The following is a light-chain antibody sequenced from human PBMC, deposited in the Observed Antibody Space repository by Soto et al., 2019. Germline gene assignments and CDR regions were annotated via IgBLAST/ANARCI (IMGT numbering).Light chain of an antibody. CDR2: HDN. Sequence: QSVLTQPPSASGTPGQRITISCSGSSSNIGNDFVYWYQQLPGTAPKLLIYHDNHRPSGVPDRFSGSKSGTSASLVIAGLRSEDEADYYCESWDDRLRRYVFGTGTKVTVL. V-gene: IGLV1-47*02. CDR3: ESWDDRLRRYV. CDR1: SSNIGNDF. J-gene: IGLJ1*01.